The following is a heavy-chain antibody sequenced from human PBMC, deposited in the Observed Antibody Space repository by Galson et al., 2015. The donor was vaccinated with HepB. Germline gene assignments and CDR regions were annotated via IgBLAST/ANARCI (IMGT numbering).Heavy chain of an antibody. Sequence: PALVKPTQTLTLTCTFSGFSLSTSGVGVGWIRQPPGKALEWLALIYWDDDKRYSPSLKSRLTITKDTSKHQVVLTMTNMDPVDTATYYCAHYVLTTIAVAGTRFKTHAFDIWGQGTMVTVSS. D-gene: IGHD6-19*01. V-gene: IGHV2-5*02. CDR2: IYWDDDK. CDR1: GFSLSTSGVG. CDR3: AHYVLTTIAVAGTRFKTHAFDI. J-gene: IGHJ3*02.